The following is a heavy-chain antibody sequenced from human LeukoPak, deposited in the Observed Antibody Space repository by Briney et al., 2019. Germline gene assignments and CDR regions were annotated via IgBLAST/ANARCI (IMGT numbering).Heavy chain of an antibody. CDR1: GGSISSYY. D-gene: IGHD4-17*01. CDR3: ARSQRPNMYGDLEGWDY. Sequence: SETLSLTCTVSGGSISSYYWSWIRQPPGKGLEWIGYIYYSGGTNYNPSLKSRVTISVDTSKNQFSLKLSSVTAADTAVYYCARSQRPNMYGDLEGWDYWGQGTLVTVSS. J-gene: IGHJ4*02. V-gene: IGHV4-59*08. CDR2: IYYSGGT.